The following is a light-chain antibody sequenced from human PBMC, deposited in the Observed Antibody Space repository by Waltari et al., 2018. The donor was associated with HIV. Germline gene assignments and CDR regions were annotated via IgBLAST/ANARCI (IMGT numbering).Light chain of an antibody. CDR2: KDS. CDR1: ELGGKY. CDR3: QAWDINTAV. J-gene: IGLJ2*01. Sequence: SYDLTQPPSMSVSLGQTASIPCSGDELGGKYVCCYQQRPGPSPVLVIFKDSERPSGIPERFSGSNSGNTATLTISGTQAREEAAYYCQAWDINTAVFGGGTKLTVL. V-gene: IGLV3-1*01.